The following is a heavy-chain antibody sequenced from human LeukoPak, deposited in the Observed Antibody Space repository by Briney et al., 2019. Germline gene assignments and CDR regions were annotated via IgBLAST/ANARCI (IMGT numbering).Heavy chain of an antibody. V-gene: IGHV1-46*01. J-gene: IGHJ4*02. CDR2: INPSGGST. D-gene: IGHD2-2*01. CDR3: ARDRSSTSCYDY. CDR1: GYTFTSYY. Sequence: ASVTVSCKASGYTFTSYYMHWVRQAPGQGLEWMGIINPSGGSTSYAQKFQGRVTMTRDMSTSTVYMELSSLRSEDTAGYYCARDRSSTSCYDYWGQGTLVTVSS.